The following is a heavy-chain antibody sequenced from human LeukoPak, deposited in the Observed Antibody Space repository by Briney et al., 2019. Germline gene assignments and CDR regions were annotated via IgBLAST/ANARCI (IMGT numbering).Heavy chain of an antibody. D-gene: IGHD4-17*01. Sequence: NPSETLSLTCTVSGVSLRRSFYYWGWIRQPPGKGLEWIGNIYYRGDTYYNPSLESRLTISVDTSNNQFSLRLTSVTAADTAMYYCVRRPNLPAHSGDYWRFDLWGQGTMITVSS. CDR3: VRRPNLPAHSGDYWRFDL. CDR2: IYYRGDT. CDR1: GVSLRRSFYY. J-gene: IGHJ3*01. V-gene: IGHV4-39*01.